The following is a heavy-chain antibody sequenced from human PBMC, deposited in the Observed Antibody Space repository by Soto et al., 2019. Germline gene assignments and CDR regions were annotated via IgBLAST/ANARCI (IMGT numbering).Heavy chain of an antibody. D-gene: IGHD6-19*01. CDR3: AKVASGWSRVYFDY. CDR1: GFSFSSYA. J-gene: IGHJ4*02. Sequence: EVQMLESGGGLAQPGGSLRLSCAASGFSFSSYAMSWVHQAPGKGLEWVSGISGAGSGTYYADSVKGRFTISRDNXXNTLYLQMNSLRAEDTAVYYCAKVASGWSRVYFDYWGQGTLVSVSP. CDR2: ISGAGSGT. V-gene: IGHV3-23*01.